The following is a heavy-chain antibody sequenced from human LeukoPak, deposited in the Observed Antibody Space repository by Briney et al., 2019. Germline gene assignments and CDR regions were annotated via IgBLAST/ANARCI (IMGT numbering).Heavy chain of an antibody. V-gene: IGHV3-66*01. J-gene: IGHJ4*02. CDR3: ARESKVYYYDSSGYLY. D-gene: IGHD3-22*01. CDR2: IYSGGST. Sequence: GGSLRLSCAASGFTVSSNYMSWVRQAPGKGLEWVSVIYSGGSTYYADSVKGRFTISRDNSKNTLYLQMNSLRAEDTAVYYCARESKVYYYDSSGYLYWGQGTLVTVSS. CDR1: GFTVSSNY.